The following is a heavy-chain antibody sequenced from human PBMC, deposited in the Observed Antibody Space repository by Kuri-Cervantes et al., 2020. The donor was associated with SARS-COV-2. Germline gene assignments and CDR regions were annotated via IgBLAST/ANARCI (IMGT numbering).Heavy chain of an antibody. CDR3: AKDYSGYGWTLYYFDY. CDR1: GFTFSSYS. D-gene: IGHD5-12*01. Sequence: GESLKISCAASGFTFSSYSMNWVRQAPGKGLEWVSSISSSSSYIYYADSVKGRFTISRDNAKNSLYLQMNSLRAEDTALYYCAKDYSGYGWTLYYFDYWGQGTLVTVSS. CDR2: ISSSSSYI. V-gene: IGHV3-21*04. J-gene: IGHJ4*02.